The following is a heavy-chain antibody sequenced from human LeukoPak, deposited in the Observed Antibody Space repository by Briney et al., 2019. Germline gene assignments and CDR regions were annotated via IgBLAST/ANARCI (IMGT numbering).Heavy chain of an antibody. CDR3: AKDSRNYFSPDY. J-gene: IGHJ4*02. CDR2: IRYDGSNK. D-gene: IGHD1-7*01. Sequence: GGSLRLSCAASGFTFSTYGMHWVRQAPGTGLEWVAFIRYDGSNKYYADSVKGRFTISRDNSKNSLYLQMNSLRAEDTALYYCAKDSRNYFSPDYWGQGTPVIVSS. V-gene: IGHV3-30*02. CDR1: GFTFSTYG.